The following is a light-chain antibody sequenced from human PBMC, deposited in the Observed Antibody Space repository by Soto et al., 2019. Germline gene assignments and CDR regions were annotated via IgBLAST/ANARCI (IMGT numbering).Light chain of an antibody. J-gene: IGKJ1*01. V-gene: IGKV1-5*03. CDR3: QEYNGYRWT. CDR1: QSVDNW. Sequence: DIQMTQSPSTLSASIGDRVTITCRASQSVDNWLAWYQQKPGKAPKILIYKASSLESGVPSRFSGSGSGTEFTLTISSLPPDEFATYYCQEYNGYRWTFGQGTKVDSK. CDR2: KAS.